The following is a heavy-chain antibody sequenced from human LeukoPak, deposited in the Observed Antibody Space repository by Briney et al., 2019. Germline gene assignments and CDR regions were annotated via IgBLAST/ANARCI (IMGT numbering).Heavy chain of an antibody. CDR3: ARHPRKIYVSDWFDP. CDR2: IFYSGST. D-gene: IGHD3-10*02. V-gene: IGHV4-39*01. Sequence: SETLSLTCTVSGGSISSRSYYWGWLRQPPGNWLEWITSIFYSGSTYHNPSLKSRVTISVDTSKSQCSLKLSSVTAADTAVYFCARHPRKIYVSDWFDPWGQGTLVTVSS. CDR1: GGSISSRSYY. J-gene: IGHJ5*02.